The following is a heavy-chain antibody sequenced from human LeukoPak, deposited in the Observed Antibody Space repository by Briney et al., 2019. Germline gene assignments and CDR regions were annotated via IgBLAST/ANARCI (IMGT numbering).Heavy chain of an antibody. CDR3: ARSSRHWDYDNKDWFDP. CDR1: GFTFSSYW. J-gene: IGHJ5*02. D-gene: IGHD3-9*01. V-gene: IGHV3-7*01. CDR2: INQDGSEK. Sequence: PGGSLRLSCAASGFTFSSYWMSWVRQAPGKGLEWVANINQDGSEKYYVDSVKGRFTISRDNAKNSLYLQMNSLRAEDTAVYYCARSSRHWDYDNKDWFDPWGQGTLVTVSS.